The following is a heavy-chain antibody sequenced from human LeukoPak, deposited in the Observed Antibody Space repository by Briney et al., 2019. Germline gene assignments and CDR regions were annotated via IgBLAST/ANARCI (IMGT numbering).Heavy chain of an antibody. J-gene: IGHJ4*02. Sequence: ASVKVSCKASGYTFTSYDINWVRQATGQGLEWMGWMNPNSGNTGYAQKFQGRVTMTRNTSISTAYMELSSLRSEDTAVYYCAMLHFDGSESFVGFDYWGQGTLVTVSS. CDR1: GYTFTSYD. CDR2: MNPNSGNT. D-gene: IGHD3-10*01. CDR3: AMLHFDGSESFVGFDY. V-gene: IGHV1-8*01.